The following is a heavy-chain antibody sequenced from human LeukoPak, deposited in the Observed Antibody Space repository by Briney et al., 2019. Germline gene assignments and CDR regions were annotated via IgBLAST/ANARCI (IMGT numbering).Heavy chain of an antibody. J-gene: IGHJ4*02. Sequence: SETLSLTCTVSGGSISSYYWSWIRQPPGKGLEWIGYMYHSGTTNYNPSLKSRVTISVDTSKNQFSLRLSSVIAADTAVYYCARDGDYWGQGTLVTVSS. CDR3: ARDGDY. CDR2: MYHSGTT. V-gene: IGHV4-59*01. CDR1: GGSISSYY.